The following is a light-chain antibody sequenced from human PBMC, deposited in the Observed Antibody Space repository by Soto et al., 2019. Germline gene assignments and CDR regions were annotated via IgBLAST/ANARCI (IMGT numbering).Light chain of an antibody. J-gene: IGKJ1*01. V-gene: IGKV1-6*01. CDR3: LQHYIYPWT. CDR2: AAS. CDR1: QAISDD. Sequence: AIQMTQSPSSLSASVGDRVTITCRASQAISDDLAWYQHKPGKAPKLLIYAASSLQRGVPSRFSRRGSGTDFTLTISTLQPEDFSTYYCLQHYIYPWTFGQGNKVEV.